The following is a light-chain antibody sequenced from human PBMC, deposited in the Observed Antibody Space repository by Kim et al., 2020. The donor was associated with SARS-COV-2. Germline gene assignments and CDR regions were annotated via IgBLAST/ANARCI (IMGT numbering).Light chain of an antibody. J-gene: IGLJ2*01. Sequence: QSVLTQPPSTSGTPGQRVTISCSGSSSNVERNTVNWYQQLPGTAPKLLIYSNNQRPSGVPDRFSASESGTSASLAISGLQSEDGADYYCATWDNSLNGVVFGGGTQLTVL. CDR2: SNN. CDR3: ATWDNSLNGVV. V-gene: IGLV1-44*01. CDR1: SSNVERNT.